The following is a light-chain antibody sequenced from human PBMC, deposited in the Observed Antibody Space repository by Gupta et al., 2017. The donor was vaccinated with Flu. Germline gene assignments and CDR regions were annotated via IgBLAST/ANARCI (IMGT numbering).Light chain of an antibody. J-gene: IGKJ1*01. Sequence: PATLSVSPGERATLSCRASESVSNNLAWFQQKQGQAPRLLIFGASCRGTGVPDRFSGSGSGTEFTLTISGLQSEDFAVYYCQQEHNWPRTFGQWTRVDIK. CDR1: ESVSNN. CDR3: QQEHNWPRT. CDR2: GAS. V-gene: IGKV3-15*01.